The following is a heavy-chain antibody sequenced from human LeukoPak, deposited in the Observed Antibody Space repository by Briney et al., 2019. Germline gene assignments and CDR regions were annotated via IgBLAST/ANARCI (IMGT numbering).Heavy chain of an antibody. D-gene: IGHD5-24*01. CDR3: ARGTDGYNYDQTYYFGY. CDR1: GFTFSSYS. V-gene: IGHV3-21*01. CDR2: ISSSSSYI. J-gene: IGHJ4*02. Sequence: PGGSLRLSCAASGFTFSSYSMNWGRQAPGKGLEWVSSISSSSSYIYYADSVKGRFTISRDNDKNSLYLQMNSLRAEDTAVYYCARGTDGYNYDQTYYFGYWGQGTLVTVSS.